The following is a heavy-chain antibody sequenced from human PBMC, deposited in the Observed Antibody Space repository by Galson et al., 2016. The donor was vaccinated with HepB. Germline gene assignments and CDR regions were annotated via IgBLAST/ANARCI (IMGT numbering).Heavy chain of an antibody. CDR3: ASVKGGSLYYDYIWGSYRPPDY. V-gene: IGHV4-4*02. J-gene: IGHJ4*02. CDR1: GGSISSGNW. Sequence: SETLSLTCAVSGGSISSGNWWSWVRQPPGKGLEWIGEIYHSGSTNYNPSLKSRVTISVDQSKNHFSLKLSSVTAADTAVYYCASVKGGSLYYDYIWGSYRPPDYWGQGTLVTVSS. CDR2: IYHSGST. D-gene: IGHD3-16*02.